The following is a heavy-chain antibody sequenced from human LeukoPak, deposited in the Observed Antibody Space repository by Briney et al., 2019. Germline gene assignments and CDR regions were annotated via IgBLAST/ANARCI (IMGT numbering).Heavy chain of an antibody. Sequence: PGGSLRLSCAASGFTFSSYGMHWVRQAPGKGLEWVAVIWYDGSNKYYADSVKGRFTISRDNSKNTLYLQMNSLRAEDTAVYYCAKMSGARGTYYYYYMDVWGKGTTVTVSS. V-gene: IGHV3-33*06. CDR3: AKMSGARGTYYYYYMDV. CDR2: IWYDGSNK. D-gene: IGHD1-26*01. CDR1: GFTFSSYG. J-gene: IGHJ6*03.